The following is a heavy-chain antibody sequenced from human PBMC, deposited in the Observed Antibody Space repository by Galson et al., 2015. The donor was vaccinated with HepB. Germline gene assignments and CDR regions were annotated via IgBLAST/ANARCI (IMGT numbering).Heavy chain of an antibody. CDR3: ARDARLASPAGYYGMDV. CDR2: ISSSSSYI. CDR1: GFTFSSYS. V-gene: IGHV3-21*01. Sequence: SLRLSCAASGFTFSSYSMNWVRQAPGKGLEWVSSISSSSSYIYYADSVKGRFTISRDNAKNSLYLQMNSLRAEDTAVYYCARDARLASPAGYYGMDVWGQGTTVTVSS. J-gene: IGHJ6*02. D-gene: IGHD3-3*02.